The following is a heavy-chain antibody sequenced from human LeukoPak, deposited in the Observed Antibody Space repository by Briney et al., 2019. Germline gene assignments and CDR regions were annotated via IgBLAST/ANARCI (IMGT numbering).Heavy chain of an antibody. CDR3: ARFLIAARQFDY. D-gene: IGHD6-6*01. CDR1: GGSISSSSYY. CDR2: IYYSGST. Sequence: SETLSLTCTVSGGSISSSSYYWGWIRQPPGKGLEWIGSIYYSGSTYYNPSLKSRVTISVDPSKNQSSLKLSSVTAADTAVYYCARFLIAARQFDYWGQGTLVTVSS. V-gene: IGHV4-39*01. J-gene: IGHJ4*02.